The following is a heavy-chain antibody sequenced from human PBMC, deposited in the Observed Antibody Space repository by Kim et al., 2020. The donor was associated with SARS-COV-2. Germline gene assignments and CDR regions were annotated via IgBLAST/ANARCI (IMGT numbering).Heavy chain of an antibody. V-gene: IGHV3-21*06. J-gene: IGHJ4*02. Sequence: YIYYADSLKGRFTRARDNAKNSLYLQMNSLTAEDTAVYYWVRQLGSPTDFWGEGTLVTVSS. CDR3: VRQLGSPTDF. CDR2: YI. D-gene: IGHD1-1*01.